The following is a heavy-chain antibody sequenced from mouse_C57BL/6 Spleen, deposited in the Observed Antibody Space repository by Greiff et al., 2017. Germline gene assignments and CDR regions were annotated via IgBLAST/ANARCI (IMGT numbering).Heavy chain of an antibody. D-gene: IGHD2-3*01. J-gene: IGHJ4*01. CDR3: ARDGGYDPYAMDD. CDR2: INYDGSST. CDR1: GFTFSDYY. Sequence: EVHLVESEGGLVQPGSSMKLSCTASGFTFSDYYMAWVRQVPEKGLEWVANINYDGSSTYYLDSLKSRFIISRDNAKNILYLQLRSLKSEDTATYYCARDGGYDPYAMDDWGQGTSGTVSS. V-gene: IGHV5-16*01.